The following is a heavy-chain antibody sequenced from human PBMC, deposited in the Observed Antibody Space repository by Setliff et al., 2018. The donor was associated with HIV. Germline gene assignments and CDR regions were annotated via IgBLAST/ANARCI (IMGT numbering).Heavy chain of an antibody. Sequence: LETLSLTCAVNGGSFSGHYWNWIRQAPGKGLEWIGEIHHSGTTNVNPSLKSRVSMSMDPSKNQFSLNLRSVTVADTAVYYCARGKFLAPKWQDYWGQGTLVTVSS. V-gene: IGHV4-34*01. CDR2: IHHSGTT. CDR1: GGSFSGHY. J-gene: IGHJ4*02. CDR3: ARGKFLAPKWQDY. D-gene: IGHD3-3*01.